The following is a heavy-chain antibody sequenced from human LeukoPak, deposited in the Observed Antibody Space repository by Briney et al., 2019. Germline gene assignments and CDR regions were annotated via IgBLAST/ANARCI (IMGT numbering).Heavy chain of an antibody. CDR3: SRGVHIINWFDQ. V-gene: IGHV4-61*02. CDR2: IYGSGYA. D-gene: IGHD5-12*01. J-gene: IGHJ5*02. Sequence: SETLSLTCSVSCGSIPSDSHDWSWIRQPAGKGLEWIGRIYGSGYANYNTSLKSRVTMSVDTSKNQFSLNLASVTASDAAVYCCSRGVHIINWFDQWGRGTLVTVSS. CDR1: CGSIPSDSHD.